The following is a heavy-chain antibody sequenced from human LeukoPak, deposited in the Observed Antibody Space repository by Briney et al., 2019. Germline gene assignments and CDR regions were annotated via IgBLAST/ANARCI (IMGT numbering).Heavy chain of an antibody. Sequence: GWSLTLSYPASGFSFSSYARSWVGLAPGKGLEWVSAISGSGGSTYYADSVKGRFTISRDNSKNTLYLQMNSLRAEDTAVYYFAFPRHYWGQGTLVSVSS. J-gene: IGHJ4*02. CDR1: GFSFSSYA. V-gene: IGHV3-23*01. CDR3: AFPRHY. CDR2: ISGSGGST. D-gene: IGHD3-3*02.